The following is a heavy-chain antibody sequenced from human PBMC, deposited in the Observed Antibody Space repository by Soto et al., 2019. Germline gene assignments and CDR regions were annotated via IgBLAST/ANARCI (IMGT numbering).Heavy chain of an antibody. CDR3: AAELYSGGRCCSFDF. CDR1: GFTFSNSA. D-gene: IGHD2-15*01. V-gene: IGHV1-58*01. Sequence: QMQVVQSGPEVKTAGTSVKVSCKTSGFTFSNSAVQGVRQTRGQRLEWIGWIIVGSGQTKSEQFLQDRITITRDMSTSTAYMELSSLRSDDTAVYYCAAELYSGGRCCSFDFWGQGTMVTVSS. J-gene: IGHJ3*01. CDR2: IIVGSGQT.